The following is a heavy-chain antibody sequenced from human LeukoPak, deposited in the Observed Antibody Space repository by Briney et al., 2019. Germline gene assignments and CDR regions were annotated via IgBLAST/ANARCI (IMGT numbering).Heavy chain of an antibody. Sequence: GASVKVSCKASGGTFSSYAISWVRQAPGQGLEWMGGIIPIFGTANYAQKFQGRVTITADESTSTAYMELSSLRSEDTAVYYCARGLYRVGLQVLRSWGQGTLVTVSS. CDR1: GGTFSSYA. J-gene: IGHJ4*02. D-gene: IGHD4-11*01. CDR3: ARGLYRVGLQVLRS. V-gene: IGHV1-69*01. CDR2: IIPIFGTA.